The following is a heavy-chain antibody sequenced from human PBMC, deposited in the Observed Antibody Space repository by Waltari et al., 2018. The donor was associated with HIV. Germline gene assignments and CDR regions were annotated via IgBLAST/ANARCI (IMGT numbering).Heavy chain of an antibody. J-gene: IGHJ5*02. CDR3: ARAGYSSGWYRFDP. CDR2: IYYSGST. Sequence: QLQLQESGPGLVKPSETLSLTCTVSGGSISRSSYYWGWIRQPPGKGLEWIGSIYYSGSTYYNPSLKSRVTISVDTSKNQFSLKLSSVTAADTAVYYCARAGYSSGWYRFDPWGQGTLVTVSS. CDR1: GGSISRSSYY. D-gene: IGHD6-19*01. V-gene: IGHV4-39*01.